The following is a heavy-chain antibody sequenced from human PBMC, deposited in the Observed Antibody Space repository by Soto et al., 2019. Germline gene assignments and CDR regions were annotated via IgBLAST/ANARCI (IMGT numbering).Heavy chain of an antibody. D-gene: IGHD6-13*01. CDR1: GFSFSDYA. V-gene: IGHV3-23*01. Sequence: GGSLRLSCAASGFSFSDYAMSWVRQAPGKGLEWVSVISESGGSTHYADSVRGRFAVSRDNSKNSLSLRMNSLRDEDTAVYFCAKRSPYSSGWYSPIFDYWGQGALVTVSS. CDR3: AKRSPYSSGWYSPIFDY. CDR2: ISESGGST. J-gene: IGHJ4*02.